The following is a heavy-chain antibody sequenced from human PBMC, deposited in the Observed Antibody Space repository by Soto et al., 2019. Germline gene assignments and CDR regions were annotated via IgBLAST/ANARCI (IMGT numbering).Heavy chain of an antibody. CDR1: GYTLTELS. CDR2: FDPEDGET. V-gene: IGHV1-24*01. D-gene: IGHD2-2*01. Sequence: ASVKVSCKVSGYTLTELSMHWVRQAPGKGLEWMGGFDPEDGETIYAQKFQGRVTMTEDTSTDTAYMELSSLRSEDTAVYYCATAQGYCISTSCYWSYWGQGTLDTSPQ. CDR3: ATAQGYCISTSCYWSY. J-gene: IGHJ4*02.